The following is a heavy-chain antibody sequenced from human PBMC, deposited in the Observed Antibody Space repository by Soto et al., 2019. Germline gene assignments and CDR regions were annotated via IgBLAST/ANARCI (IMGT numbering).Heavy chain of an antibody. CDR3: AKTPGVITVITSFDH. Sequence: TLSLTCTVSGGSISRGGYYWIWIRQHPGKGLEWIGYIYYSGSTYYNPSLKSRVTISVDTSKNQFSLKLSSVTAADTAVYYCAKTPGVITVITSFDHWGQGTPVTVSS. D-gene: IGHD3-16*01. CDR2: IYYSGST. J-gene: IGHJ4*02. CDR1: GGSISRGGYY. V-gene: IGHV4-31*03.